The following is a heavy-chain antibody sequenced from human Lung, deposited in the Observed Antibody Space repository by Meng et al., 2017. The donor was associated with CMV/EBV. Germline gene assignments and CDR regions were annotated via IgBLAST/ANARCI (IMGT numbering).Heavy chain of an antibody. V-gene: IGHV1-69*05. CDR3: ARGSRSGELLTFQFAFDI. CDR2: IIPIFGTA. J-gene: IGHJ3*02. Sequence: XVXVSXXASGYTFTGYYMHWVRQAPGQGLEWMGGIIPIFGTANYAQKFQGRVTITTDESTSTAYMELSSLRSEDTAVYYCARGSRSGELLTFQFAFDIWGQGXMVTVSS. D-gene: IGHD2-15*01. CDR1: GYTFTGYY.